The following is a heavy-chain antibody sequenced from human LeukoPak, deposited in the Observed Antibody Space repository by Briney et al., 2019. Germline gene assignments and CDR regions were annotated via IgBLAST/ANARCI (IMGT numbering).Heavy chain of an antibody. Sequence: SETLSLTCSVSGDSISMHYWSWIRQPPGKGLEWIGYIDHTGSTNYNPSLNSRVTISRDTSKNHFSLELSSVTAADTAVYFCAGGSGSPPNDAFDIWGQGTMVTVSS. CDR2: IDHTGST. V-gene: IGHV4-59*11. D-gene: IGHD1-26*01. CDR1: GDSISMHY. J-gene: IGHJ3*02. CDR3: AGGSGSPPNDAFDI.